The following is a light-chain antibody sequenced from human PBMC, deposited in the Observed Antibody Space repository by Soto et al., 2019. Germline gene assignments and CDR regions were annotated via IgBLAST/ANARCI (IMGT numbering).Light chain of an antibody. CDR3: NSYTTSSTLV. J-gene: IGLJ1*01. CDR1: RGDVGAYNL. Sequence: QSVVTQPASVSGSPGQSITISGTGTRGDVGAYNLVSWYQQHPGKAPKLMIYAVTNRPSGISNRFSGSKSGNTASLTISRVQAEDDADYYCNSYTTSSTLVFGTGTKVTVL. V-gene: IGLV2-14*02. CDR2: AVT.